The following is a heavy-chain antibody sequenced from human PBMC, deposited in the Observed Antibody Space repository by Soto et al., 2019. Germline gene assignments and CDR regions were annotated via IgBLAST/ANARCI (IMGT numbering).Heavy chain of an antibody. CDR2: ISWNDDK. Sequence: SGPTLVNPTQTLTLTCTFSGLSLSTSGGGVGWIRQPPGKALEWLALISWNDDKHYSPSLKSRVTITQDTSKNQVVLTMTNMDPVDTATYYCAHRDNTMGHYGMDVWGQGTTVTVSS. J-gene: IGHJ6*02. V-gene: IGHV2-5*01. D-gene: IGHD1-1*01. CDR3: AHRDNTMGHYGMDV. CDR1: GLSLSTSGGG.